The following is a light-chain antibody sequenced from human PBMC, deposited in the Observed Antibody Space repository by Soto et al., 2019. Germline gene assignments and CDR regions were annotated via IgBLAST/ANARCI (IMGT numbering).Light chain of an antibody. V-gene: IGKV3-20*01. CDR2: GAS. J-gene: IGKJ1*01. CDR1: QTISSGF. Sequence: EIVLTQSPGILYLSPGDRATLSCRASQTISSGFLAWYQQKPGRAPRLLSYGASNRSTGIPDRFSGSGCGTDFTLIISRLEPEDFAVYYCQQYGSSVTFGQGIKVDIK. CDR3: QQYGSSVT.